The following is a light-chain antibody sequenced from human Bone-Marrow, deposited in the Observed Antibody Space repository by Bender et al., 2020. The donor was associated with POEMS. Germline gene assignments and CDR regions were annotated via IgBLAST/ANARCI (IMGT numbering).Light chain of an antibody. CDR3: TSYTSSSTLPYV. Sequence: QSVLTQPPSVSGAPGQRVTISCTGSSSNTGSGYDINWYQHLPGTAPKLLIYGYNNRPSGVSNRFSGSKSGNTASLTISALQAEDEADYYCTSYTSSSTLPYVFGTGTKVTVL. CDR2: GYN. V-gene: IGLV1-40*01. J-gene: IGLJ1*01. CDR1: SSNTGSGYD.